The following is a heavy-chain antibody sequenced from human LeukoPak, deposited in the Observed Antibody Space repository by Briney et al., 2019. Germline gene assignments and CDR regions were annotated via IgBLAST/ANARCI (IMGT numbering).Heavy chain of an antibody. CDR2: IDHDGTDI. Sequence: PGGSLRLSCAASGFIFKNYWMHWVRQAPGKGLVWVARIDHDGTDITYGDPVKGRFTISRDNAKNTLYLQINSLRDDDTAVYYCARTIVGATFDYWGQGTLVTVSS. D-gene: IGHD1-26*01. J-gene: IGHJ4*02. CDR3: ARTIVGATFDY. CDR1: GFIFKNYW. V-gene: IGHV3-74*03.